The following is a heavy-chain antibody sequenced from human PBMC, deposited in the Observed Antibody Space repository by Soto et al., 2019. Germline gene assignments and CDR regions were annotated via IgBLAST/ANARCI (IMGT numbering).Heavy chain of an antibody. D-gene: IGHD2-2*01. Sequence: SXKVSFKAAGYTXSGNYLDWVRQAPGQGLEWMAWINPTTGDTKSTQKFQGRVTMTWDTAISTAYMDLSRLTSDDTAIYFCARGYCSSIGCSHYFDSWGQGTLVTVSS. V-gene: IGHV1-2*02. J-gene: IGHJ4*02. CDR2: INPTTGDT. CDR1: GYTXSGNY. CDR3: ARGYCSSIGCSHYFDS.